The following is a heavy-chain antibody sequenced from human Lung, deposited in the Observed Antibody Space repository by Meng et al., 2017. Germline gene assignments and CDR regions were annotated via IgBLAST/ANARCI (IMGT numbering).Heavy chain of an antibody. V-gene: IGHV1-2*06. Sequence: VQLVQSGAEVKKPGASVKVSCKPSGYNFPDYYIHWVRRAPGQGLEWMGRINPKSGDTHYAQKFQARVTMTGDTSISTAYMELSGLRSDDTAMYYCARDEDISAAGKLFGDYWGQGTLVTGSS. CDR2: INPKSGDT. J-gene: IGHJ4*02. D-gene: IGHD6-25*01. CDR1: GYNFPDYY. CDR3: ARDEDISAAGKLFGDY.